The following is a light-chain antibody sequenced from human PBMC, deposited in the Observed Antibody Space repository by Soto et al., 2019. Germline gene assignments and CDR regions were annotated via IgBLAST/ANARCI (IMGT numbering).Light chain of an antibody. Sequence: EIVMTQSPAALSLSPGERATLSCRASQSVSSNLAWYQQKPGQAPRLLIYGASTRATGIPDRFSGSGSGTDFTLTISRREPEEAAVYYCRQYCSSTPWTFGQGTKVDIK. CDR2: GAS. V-gene: IGKV3-20*01. CDR3: RQYCSSTPWT. CDR1: QSVSSN. J-gene: IGKJ1*01.